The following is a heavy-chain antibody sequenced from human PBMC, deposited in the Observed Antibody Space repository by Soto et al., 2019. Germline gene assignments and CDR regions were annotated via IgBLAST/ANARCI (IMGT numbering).Heavy chain of an antibody. V-gene: IGHV4-34*01. CDR3: ARVWGWNYVWD. Sequence: QVQLQQWGAGLLKPSETLSLTCAVYGGSFSGYYWSWIRQPPGKGLEWIGEINHSGSTNYNPSLKSRVTISVDTSKNQFSLKLSSVTAADTAVYYCARVWGWNYVWDWGQGTLVTVSS. J-gene: IGHJ4*01. CDR1: GGSFSGYY. D-gene: IGHD1-7*01. CDR2: INHSGST.